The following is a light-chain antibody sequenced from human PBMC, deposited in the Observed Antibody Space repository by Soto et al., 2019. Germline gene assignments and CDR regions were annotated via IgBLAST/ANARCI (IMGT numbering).Light chain of an antibody. CDR1: SSDVGSYNL. CDR3: CAFVRSNALL. CDR2: EDN. Sequence: QSALTQPASVSGSPGQSITISCTGTSSDVGSYNLVSWYQHHPGKAPKFIIYEDNKRPSGVSNRFSGSKSGNTASLTISGIQAEDEAYYYFCAFVRSNALLFGGGTKLTVL. V-gene: IGLV2-23*01. J-gene: IGLJ2*01.